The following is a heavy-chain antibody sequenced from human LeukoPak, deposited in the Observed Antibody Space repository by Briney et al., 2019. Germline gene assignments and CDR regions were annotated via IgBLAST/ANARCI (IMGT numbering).Heavy chain of an antibody. Sequence: PGRSLRLSCAASGVSSSNYYMSCIRQAPGKGLEWVSYITNSGSSTHYADAVKGRFTISRDNVKKSVHLHMTSLRAEDTGVYYCAREASGNYYVFDSWGQGTLVTVSS. D-gene: IGHD1-26*01. CDR1: GVSSSNYY. J-gene: IGHJ4*02. CDR2: ITNSGSST. CDR3: AREASGNYYVFDS. V-gene: IGHV3-11*04.